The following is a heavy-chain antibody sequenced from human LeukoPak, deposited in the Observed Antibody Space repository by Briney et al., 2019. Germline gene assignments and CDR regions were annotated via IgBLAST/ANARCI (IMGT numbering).Heavy chain of an antibody. CDR2: INPNSGGT. D-gene: IGHD3-10*01. V-gene: IGHV1-2*02. CDR3: ARATYYYGSGSYYIGGGAFDI. J-gene: IGHJ3*02. CDR1: GYTFTGYY. Sequence: VASVKVSCKASGYTFTGYYMHWVRQAPGQGLEWMGWINPNSGGTNYAQKFQGRVTMTRDTSISTAYMELSRLRSDDTAVYYCARATYYYGSGSYYIGGGAFDIWGQGTMVTVSS.